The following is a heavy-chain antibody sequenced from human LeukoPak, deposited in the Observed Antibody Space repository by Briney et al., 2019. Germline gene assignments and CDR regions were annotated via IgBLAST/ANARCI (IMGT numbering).Heavy chain of an antibody. J-gene: IGHJ3*02. Sequence: LRLSCAASGFTFSSYTMKWVRQAPGKGLEWIGSIYYSGSTYYNPSLKSRVTISVDTSKNQFSLKLSSVTAADTAVYYCASPTLRSLGAFDIWGQGTMVTVSS. CDR1: GFTFSSYTMK. CDR2: IYYSGST. V-gene: IGHV4-30-2*03. D-gene: IGHD3-3*01. CDR3: ASPTLRSLGAFDI.